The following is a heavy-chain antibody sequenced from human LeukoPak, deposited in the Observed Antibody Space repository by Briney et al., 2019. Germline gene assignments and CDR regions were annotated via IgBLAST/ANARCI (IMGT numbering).Heavy chain of an antibody. V-gene: IGHV3-9*02. CDR1: GFTSNDYA. CDR2: ISWNGGNI. Sequence: GRSLRLSCAASGFTSNDYAMHWVRQAPGKGLEWVAGISWNGGNIGYTDSVKGRFTISRDNAKNSLYLQMNSLRAEDTALYYCARRVAAVGFDYWGQGTLVNVSS. D-gene: IGHD6-13*01. J-gene: IGHJ4*02. CDR3: ARRVAAVGFDY.